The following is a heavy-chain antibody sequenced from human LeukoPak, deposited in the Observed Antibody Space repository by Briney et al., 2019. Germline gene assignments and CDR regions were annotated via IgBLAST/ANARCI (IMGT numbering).Heavy chain of an antibody. J-gene: IGHJ5*02. Sequence: PSETLSLTCTVSGASISSDTYFWSWIRQPAGKGLEWIGRISSTGRTDYNPSLTSRVTIPIDTSKNQLSMQLNSVTAADTAVYYCAKGAGPPWFDPWGQGTLVTVSS. D-gene: IGHD6-19*01. CDR2: ISSTGRT. CDR1: GASISSDTYF. V-gene: IGHV4-61*02. CDR3: AKGAGPPWFDP.